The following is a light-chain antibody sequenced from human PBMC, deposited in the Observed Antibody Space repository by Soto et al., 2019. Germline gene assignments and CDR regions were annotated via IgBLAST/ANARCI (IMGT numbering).Light chain of an antibody. V-gene: IGKV3D-20*02. CDR3: QQRSNWPPLT. Sequence: EFVLTQSPGTLSLSPGERATLSCRASQTVRNNYLAWYQQKPGQAPRLLIYDASSRATGIPDRFSGGGSGTDFTLTISRLEPEDFAVYYCQQRSNWPPLTFGGGPRWIS. CDR1: QTVRNNY. CDR2: DAS. J-gene: IGKJ4*01.